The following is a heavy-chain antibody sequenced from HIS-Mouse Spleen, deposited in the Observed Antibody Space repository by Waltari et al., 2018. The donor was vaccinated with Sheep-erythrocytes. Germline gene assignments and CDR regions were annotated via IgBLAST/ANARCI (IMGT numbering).Heavy chain of an antibody. D-gene: IGHD1-20*01. CDR3: TTETTLNWT. J-gene: IGHJ5*02. V-gene: IGHV3-15*01. CDR1: GYTFSNGC. Sequence: EVQPVEPGGGLVKFGGSFRLFCAASGYTFSNGCMHWVRQAPGKGLERVGRSKSRIDGRTTSYGSTLKGRCTVSRDDGKEAVYLRMNSLKTEDTGRYNCTTETTLNWTLGKGALVAYSS. CDR2: SKSRIDGRTT.